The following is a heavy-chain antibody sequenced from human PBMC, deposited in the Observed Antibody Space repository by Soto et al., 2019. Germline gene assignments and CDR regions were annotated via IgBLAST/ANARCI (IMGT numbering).Heavy chain of an antibody. V-gene: IGHV4-4*02. CDR1: GDSVSSPYY. CDR3: ARSAGWYAVHS. J-gene: IGHJ4*02. Sequence: QVQLQESGPGLVKPSGTLSLTCAVSGDSVSSPYYWCWVRQPPGKGLDWIGEVFHTGTSSYNPSVRSRVTISMDKSNNQLSLDLTSVTGADTAVYYCARSAGWYAVHSWGPGTLVIVSS. D-gene: IGHD6-19*01. CDR2: VFHTGTS.